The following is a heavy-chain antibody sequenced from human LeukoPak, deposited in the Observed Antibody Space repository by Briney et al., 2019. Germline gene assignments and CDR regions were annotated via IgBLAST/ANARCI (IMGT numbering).Heavy chain of an antibody. CDR3: ARDGGGLNDIHADY. CDR1: GYTFTGYY. D-gene: IGHD3-9*01. V-gene: IGHV1-2*02. CDR2: INPNSGGT. Sequence: ASVKVSCKASGYTFTGYYLYWVRQAPGQGLEWMGWINPNSGGTNYAEKFQGRVTMTRDTSISTAYMNLNWLRSDDTAVYYCARDGGGLNDIHADYWGQGTLVTVSS. J-gene: IGHJ4*02.